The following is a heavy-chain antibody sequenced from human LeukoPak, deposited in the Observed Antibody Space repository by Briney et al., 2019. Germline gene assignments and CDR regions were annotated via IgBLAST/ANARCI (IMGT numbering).Heavy chain of an antibody. CDR1: GYTSTSYD. V-gene: IGHV1-8*01. CDR3: ARGGGYPMIFGVVIIQDYYYYGMDV. J-gene: IGHJ6*02. Sequence: ASVKVSCKASGYTSTSYDINWVRQATGQGLEWMGWMNPNSGNTGYAQKFQGRVTMTRNTSISTAYMELSSLRSEDTAVYYCARGGGYPMIFGVVIIQDYYYYGMDVWGQGTTVTVSS. CDR2: MNPNSGNT. D-gene: IGHD3/OR15-3a*01.